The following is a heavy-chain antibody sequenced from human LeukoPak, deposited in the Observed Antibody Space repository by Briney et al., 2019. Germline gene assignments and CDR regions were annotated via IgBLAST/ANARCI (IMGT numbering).Heavy chain of an antibody. V-gene: IGHV6-1*01. CDR1: GDSVSSISAA. CDR3: ARGPSLVGYYYIDV. CDR2: TYHRSTWYN. J-gene: IGHJ6*03. Sequence: SQTLSLTCAISGDSVSSISAAWNWIRHSPSRGLEWLGRTYHRSTWYNDYAVSVKSRITINPDTSKNQFSLQLNSVTPEDTAVYYCARGPSLVGYYYIDVWDKGTTVTVS. D-gene: IGHD1-26*01.